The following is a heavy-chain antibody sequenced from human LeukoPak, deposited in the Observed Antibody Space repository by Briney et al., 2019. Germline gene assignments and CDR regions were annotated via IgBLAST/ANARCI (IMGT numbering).Heavy chain of an antibody. CDR2: ISSSSSTI. V-gene: IGHV3-48*01. Sequence: GGSLRLSCAASGFTFSSYSMNWVRQAPGKWLEWVSYISSSSSTIYYADSVKGRFTISRDNAKNSLYLQMNSLRAEDTAVYYCARDLGPGDYVNPVDYWGQGTLVTVSS. CDR1: GFTFSSYS. CDR3: ARDLGPGDYVNPVDY. J-gene: IGHJ4*02. D-gene: IGHD4-17*01.